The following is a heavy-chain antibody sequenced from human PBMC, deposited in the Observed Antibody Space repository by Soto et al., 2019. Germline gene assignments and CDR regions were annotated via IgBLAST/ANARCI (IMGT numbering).Heavy chain of an antibody. V-gene: IGHV3-30*18. J-gene: IGHJ6*02. CDR1: GFTFSSYG. D-gene: IGHD6-25*01. CDR2: ISYDGSNK. CDR3: AKFGAAETDYYYYYGMDV. Sequence: QAGGSLRLSCAASGFTFSSYGMHWVRQAPGKGLEWVAVISYDGSNKYYADSVKGRFTISRDNSKNTLYLQMNSLRAEDTAVYYCAKFGAAETDYYYYYGMDVWGQGTTVTVSS.